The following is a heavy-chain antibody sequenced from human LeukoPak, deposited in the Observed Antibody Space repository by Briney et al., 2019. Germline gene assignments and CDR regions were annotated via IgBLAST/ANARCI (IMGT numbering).Heavy chain of an antibody. V-gene: IGHV3-21*01. Sequence: GGSLRLSCAASGFSFSGHSMNWVRQAPGKGLEWVSSISSSSSSIYYADSVKGRFTMSRDNTKNSLSLQMNSLRAEDTAVYYCAKSEGSSSARRFDYWGQGTLVTVSS. CDR3: AKSEGSSSARRFDY. D-gene: IGHD6-19*01. CDR2: ISSSSSSI. J-gene: IGHJ4*02. CDR1: GFSFSGHS.